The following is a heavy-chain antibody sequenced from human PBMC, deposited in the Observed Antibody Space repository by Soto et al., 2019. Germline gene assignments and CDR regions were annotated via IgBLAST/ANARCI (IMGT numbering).Heavy chain of an antibody. V-gene: IGHV3-30-3*01. CDR2: ISYDGSNK. Sequence: QVQLVESGGGVVQPGRSLRLSCAASGFTFSSYAMHWVRQAPGKGLEWVAVISYDGSNKYYADSVKGRFTISRDNSKNTLYLQMNSLRAEDTAVYYCASEFYGDYVYLNHYWGQGTLVTVSS. CDR1: GFTFSSYA. CDR3: ASEFYGDYVYLNHY. D-gene: IGHD4-17*01. J-gene: IGHJ4*02.